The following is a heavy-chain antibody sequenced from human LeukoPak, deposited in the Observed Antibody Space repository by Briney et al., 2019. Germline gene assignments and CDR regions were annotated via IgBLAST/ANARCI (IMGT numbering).Heavy chain of an antibody. CDR2: IIPIFGTA. J-gene: IGHJ4*02. CDR3: ARTNDYGDYALLF. Sequence: EASVKVSCKASGGTFSSYAISWVRQAPGQGLEWMGGIIPIFGTANYAQKCRGRVTITTDESTSTAYMELSSLRSEDTAVYYCARTNDYGDYALLFWGQGTLVTVSS. D-gene: IGHD4-17*01. V-gene: IGHV1-69*05. CDR1: GGTFSSYA.